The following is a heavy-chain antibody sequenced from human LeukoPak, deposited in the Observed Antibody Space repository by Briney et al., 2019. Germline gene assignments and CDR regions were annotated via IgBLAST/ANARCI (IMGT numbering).Heavy chain of an antibody. CDR2: IYYSGST. Sequence: SETLSLTCAVYGGSFSGYYWSWIRQPPGKGLEWSGYIYYSGSTNYNPSLKSRGTISVDTSKNQFSLKLSSVPAADTAVYYCASGSYYDFWSGPVPYYMDVWGKGTTVTVSS. J-gene: IGHJ6*03. V-gene: IGHV4-59*01. D-gene: IGHD3-3*01. CDR3: ASGSYYDFWSGPVPYYMDV. CDR1: GGSFSGYY.